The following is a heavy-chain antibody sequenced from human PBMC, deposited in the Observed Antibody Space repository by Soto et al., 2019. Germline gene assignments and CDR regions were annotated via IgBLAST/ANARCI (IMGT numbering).Heavy chain of an antibody. CDR2: FIPIFATS. CDR3: TRAYYSNDNWFDP. J-gene: IGHJ5*02. D-gene: IGHD4-4*01. CDR1: GGPFKSFA. Sequence: QVHLVQSGAEVKKPGSSVKVSCKASGGPFKSFAITWVRQAPGQGLEWMGGFIPIFATSHYAQRFQGRVTITVDESTTTSYMELPSLTSADTAVYYCTRAYYSNDNWFDPWGQGTLVTVSS. V-gene: IGHV1-69*01.